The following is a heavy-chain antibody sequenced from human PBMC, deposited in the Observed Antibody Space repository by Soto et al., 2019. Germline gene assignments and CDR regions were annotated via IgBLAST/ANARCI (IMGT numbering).Heavy chain of an antibody. Sequence: EVQVLDSGGGLVQPGGSLRLSCAASGFTFNNYAMNWVRQAPGKGLEWVATISATGGSTYYEDSVTGRCTISRDNSKNTLYLQMNGLRVEDTAVYYCATDRLAGNFDYWGQGTQVTVSS. CDR2: ISATGGST. CDR1: GFTFNNYA. J-gene: IGHJ4*02. CDR3: ATDRLAGNFDY. V-gene: IGHV3-23*01.